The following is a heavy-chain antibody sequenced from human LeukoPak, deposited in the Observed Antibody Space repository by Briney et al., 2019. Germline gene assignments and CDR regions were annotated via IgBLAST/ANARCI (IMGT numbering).Heavy chain of an antibody. Sequence: KPSETLSLTCTVSGGSISRYYWSWIRQPPGKGLEWIGYIYYSGSTNYNPSLKSRVTISADTSKNQFSLKLSSVTAADTAVYYCARAYYGSGAWYYFDFWGQGTLVTVSS. J-gene: IGHJ4*02. V-gene: IGHV4-59*01. CDR1: GGSISRYY. CDR2: IYYSGST. CDR3: ARAYYGSGAWYYFDF. D-gene: IGHD3-10*01.